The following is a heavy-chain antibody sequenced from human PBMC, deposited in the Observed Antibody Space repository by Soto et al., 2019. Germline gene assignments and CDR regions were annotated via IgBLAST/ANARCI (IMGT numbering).Heavy chain of an antibody. D-gene: IGHD1-1*01. CDR1: GFTFDDYA. V-gene: IGHV3-9*01. Sequence: GGSMRLSSEASGFTFDDYAMHWVRQAPGKGLEWVSGVRWNSGSIGYADSVKGRVTISRDNAKNSLYLQMNSLRAEDTALYYCAKGLRYGHLYYFDYWGQGTLVTVSS. CDR2: VRWNSGSI. CDR3: AKGLRYGHLYYFDY. J-gene: IGHJ4*02.